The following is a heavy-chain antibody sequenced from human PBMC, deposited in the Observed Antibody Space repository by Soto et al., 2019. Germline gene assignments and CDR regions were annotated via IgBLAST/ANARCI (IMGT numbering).Heavy chain of an antibody. D-gene: IGHD2-2*01. Sequence: PGESLKISCTGFGYTFTTFWISWVRQMPGSGLEWMGRIDPRDSYTNYSPSFQGHVTLSVDKSVSTAFLQWGSLKASDTAIYYCARLYCSSSTCDSWFDPWGQGTLVTVSS. CDR2: IDPRDSYT. J-gene: IGHJ5*02. CDR3: ARLYCSSSTCDSWFDP. CDR1: GYTFTTFW. V-gene: IGHV5-10-1*01.